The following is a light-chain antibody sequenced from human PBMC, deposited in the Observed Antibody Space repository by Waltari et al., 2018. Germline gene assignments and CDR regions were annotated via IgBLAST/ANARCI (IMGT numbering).Light chain of an antibody. J-gene: IGKJ4*01. CDR1: QSVSSN. Sequence: EIVMTQSPATLSVSPGERATLSCRASQSVSSNLAWYQQKPGQAPRLLIYGASTRATGIPARLSGSGSGTECTLTIGSMQSEDFAVYYCQQYNNWPPLTFGGGTKVEIK. V-gene: IGKV3-15*01. CDR2: GAS. CDR3: QQYNNWPPLT.